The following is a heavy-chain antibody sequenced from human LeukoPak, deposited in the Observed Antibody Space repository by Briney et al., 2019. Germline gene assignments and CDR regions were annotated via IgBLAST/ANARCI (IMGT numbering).Heavy chain of an antibody. Sequence: PGGSLRLSCAASGFTFTNYAMSWVRQAPGKGLEWVSHINSGSSTIYYADSVKGRFTISRDNAGNSLYLHMNSLRAEDTAVYYCARVLLERPGIDSFDMWGQGTMVTVSS. CDR2: INSGSSTI. CDR1: GFTFTNYA. J-gene: IGHJ3*02. V-gene: IGHV3-48*01. D-gene: IGHD1-1*01. CDR3: ARVLLERPGIDSFDM.